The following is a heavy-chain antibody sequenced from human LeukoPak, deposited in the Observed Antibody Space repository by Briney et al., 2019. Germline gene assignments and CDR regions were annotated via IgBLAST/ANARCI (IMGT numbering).Heavy chain of an antibody. Sequence: GGSLRLSCAASGFTFSSYAMHWVRQAPGKGLEWVAVISYDGSNKYYADSVKSRFTISRDNSKNTLYLQMNSLRAEDTAVYYCARVSRATYYYYYVMDVWGQGTTVTVSS. CDR2: ISYDGSNK. J-gene: IGHJ6*02. D-gene: IGHD5-12*01. CDR1: GFTFSSYA. V-gene: IGHV3-30*04. CDR3: ARVSRATYYYYYVMDV.